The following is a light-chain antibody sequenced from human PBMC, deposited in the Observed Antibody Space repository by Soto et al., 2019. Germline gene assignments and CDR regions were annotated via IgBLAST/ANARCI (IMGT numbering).Light chain of an antibody. Sequence: DMEMTQSPSALCASVGDRVTITFRASQSISRRLAWYQQKPGKAPEIMISDASSLESGVPSRFSGSGSGTEFTLTISSLQPDDFATYYCQLYNSYSWTFAQGTKVDIK. CDR3: QLYNSYSWT. V-gene: IGKV1-5*01. CDR1: QSISRR. J-gene: IGKJ1*01. CDR2: DAS.